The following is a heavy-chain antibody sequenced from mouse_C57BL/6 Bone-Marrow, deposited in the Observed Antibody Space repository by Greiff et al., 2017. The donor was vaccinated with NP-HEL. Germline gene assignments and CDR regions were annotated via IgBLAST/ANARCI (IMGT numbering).Heavy chain of an antibody. CDR3: ARGGSTVPYWYFDV. CDR1: GYSITSGYY. J-gene: IGHJ1*01. Sequence: EVKVEESGPGLVKPSQSLSLTCSVTGYSITSGYYWNWIRQFPGNKLEWMGYITYDGSNNYNPSLKNRISITRDTSKNQFFLKLNSVTTEDTATYYCARGGSTVPYWYFDVWGAGTTVTVSS. V-gene: IGHV3-6*02. D-gene: IGHD1-1*01. CDR2: ITYDGSN.